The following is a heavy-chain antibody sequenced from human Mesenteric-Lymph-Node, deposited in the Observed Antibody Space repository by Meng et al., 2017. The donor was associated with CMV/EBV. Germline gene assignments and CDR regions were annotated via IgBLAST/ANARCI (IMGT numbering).Heavy chain of an antibody. V-gene: IGHV5-51*01. CDR1: GYNFNMFW. D-gene: IGHD3-3*01. Sequence: KVSCKGFGYNFNMFWIGWVRQMPGKGLEWMGIIYAGNSDTRYSPSFQGQVTISADKSITTVYLEWTSLKASDTATYYCARQESGFPAWFDPWGQGTVVTVSS. CDR2: IYAGNSDT. J-gene: IGHJ5*02. CDR3: ARQESGFPAWFDP.